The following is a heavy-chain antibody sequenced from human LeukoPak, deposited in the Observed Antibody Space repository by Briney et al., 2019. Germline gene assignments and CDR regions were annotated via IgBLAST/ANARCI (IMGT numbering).Heavy chain of an antibody. CDR2: IRGNANSDAT. V-gene: IGHV3-73*01. J-gene: IGHJ6*02. Sequence: QSGGSLRLSCAASGFTFSGSTIHWVRQASGKGLEWVGRIRGNANSDATTDAASVKGRFTISRDDSKNTAYLQMNSLKTEDTAVYYCTRGSLTGYYYGMDVWGQGTTVTVSS. CDR3: TRGSLTGYYYGMDV. CDR1: GFTFSGST.